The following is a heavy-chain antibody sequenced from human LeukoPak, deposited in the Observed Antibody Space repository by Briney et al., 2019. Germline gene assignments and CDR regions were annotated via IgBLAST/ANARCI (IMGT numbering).Heavy chain of an antibody. CDR2: ISGSGGST. V-gene: IGHV3-23*01. Sequence: GGSLRLSCAASGFTFSSYGMGGVRQAPGKGLEWVSAISGSGGSTYYADSVKGRFTISGDNSKNTLYLQMNSLRAEDTAVYYCAKAIVVVVAATYFDYWGQGTLVTVSS. J-gene: IGHJ4*02. CDR1: GFTFSSYG. D-gene: IGHD2-15*01. CDR3: AKAIVVVVAATYFDY.